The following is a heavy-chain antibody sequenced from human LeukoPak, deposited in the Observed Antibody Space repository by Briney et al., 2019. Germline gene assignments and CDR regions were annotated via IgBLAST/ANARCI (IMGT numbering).Heavy chain of an antibody. Sequence: GGSLRLSCAASGITFSGYSMNWVRQAPGKGLEWVSYISSSSTTISYADSVKGRFTISRDVAKNSLYLQMNSLRAEDTAVYYCARETGRYFDYWGQGTLVAVSS. CDR3: ARETGRYFDY. CDR1: GITFSGYS. V-gene: IGHV3-48*04. CDR2: ISSSSTTI. J-gene: IGHJ4*02.